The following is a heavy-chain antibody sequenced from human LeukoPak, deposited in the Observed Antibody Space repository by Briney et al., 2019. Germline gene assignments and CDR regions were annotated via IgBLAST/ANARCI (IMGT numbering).Heavy chain of an antibody. CDR2: IFHSGST. CDR3: ARSAFGDYSFDY. J-gene: IGHJ4*02. CDR1: GDSISSYY. V-gene: IGHV4-59*01. D-gene: IGHD3-16*01. Sequence: SETLSLTCTVSGDSISSYYWGWIRQPPGKGLEWIGYIFHSGSTNSNPSLKSRVTISVDTSKNQFSLKLSSVTAADTAVYYCARSAFGDYSFDYWGQGTLVTVSS.